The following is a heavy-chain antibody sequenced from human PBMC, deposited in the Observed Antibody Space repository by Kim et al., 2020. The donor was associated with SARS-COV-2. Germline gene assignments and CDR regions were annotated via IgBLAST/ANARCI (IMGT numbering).Heavy chain of an antibody. V-gene: IGHV3-30*18. D-gene: IGHD1-26*01. CDR1: GFTFSSYG. CDR2: ISYDGSKK. J-gene: IGHJ4*02. Sequence: GGSLRLSCAASGFTFSSYGMHWVRQAPGKGLEWMAVISYDGSKKYYADSVKGRLTISRDNSKATLYLQMNSLRAEDTAVYYCTKGPIVGATPQAFDYWGQGTLVTVSS. CDR3: TKGPIVGATPQAFDY.